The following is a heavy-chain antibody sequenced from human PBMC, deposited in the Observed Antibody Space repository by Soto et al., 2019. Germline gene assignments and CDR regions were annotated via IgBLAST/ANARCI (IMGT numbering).Heavy chain of an antibody. J-gene: IGHJ4*02. V-gene: IGHV3-23*01. CDR1: GFTFSSYA. Sequence: GGSLRLSCAASGFTFSSYALSWVRQAPGTGLEWVSSISGSGGSTYYADSVKGRFTISRDNSKNTLYLQMNSLRAEDTALYYCALSTNGGSPYWGQGTLVTVSS. CDR3: ALSTNGGSPY. CDR2: ISGSGGST. D-gene: IGHD2-8*01.